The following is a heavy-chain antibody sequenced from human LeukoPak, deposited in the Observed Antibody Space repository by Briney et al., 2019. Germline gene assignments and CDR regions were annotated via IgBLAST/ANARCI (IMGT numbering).Heavy chain of an antibody. V-gene: IGHV1-2*02. CDR2: INPNSGGT. CDR3: ARLYYYDSSGSEVFDP. CDR1: GYTFTGYY. D-gene: IGHD3-22*01. Sequence: ASVKVSCKASGYTFTGYYMHWVRQAPGQGLEWMGWINPNSGGTNYAQKLQGRVTMTRDTSISTAYMELSRLRSDDTAVYYCARLYYYDSSGSEVFDPWGQGTLVTVSS. J-gene: IGHJ5*02.